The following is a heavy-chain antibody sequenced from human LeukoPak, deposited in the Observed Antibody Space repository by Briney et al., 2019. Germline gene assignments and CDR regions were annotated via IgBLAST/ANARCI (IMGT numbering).Heavy chain of an antibody. CDR3: AKSTTGYDYVWGSYRYTLDY. D-gene: IGHD3-16*02. Sequence: GRSLRLSCAASGFTFDDYAMHWVRQAPGKGLEWVSGISWNSGSIGYADSVKGRFTISRDNAKNSPYLQMNSLRAEDTALYYCAKSTTGYDYVWGSYRYTLDYWGQGTLVTVSS. V-gene: IGHV3-9*01. CDR2: ISWNSGSI. CDR1: GFTFDDYA. J-gene: IGHJ4*02.